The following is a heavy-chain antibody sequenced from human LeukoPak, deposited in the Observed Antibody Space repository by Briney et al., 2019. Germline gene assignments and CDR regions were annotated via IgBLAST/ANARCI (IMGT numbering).Heavy chain of an antibody. J-gene: IGHJ4*02. Sequence: GGSLRLSCAASGFTFSSYDMHWVRQATGKGLEWVSAIGTAGDTYYPGSVKGRFTISRESAKNSLYLQMNSLRAGDTAVYYCARGTYSSSSLDYWGQGTLVTVSS. V-gene: IGHV3-13*01. D-gene: IGHD6-6*01. CDR3: ARGTYSSSSLDY. CDR2: IGTAGDT. CDR1: GFTFSSYD.